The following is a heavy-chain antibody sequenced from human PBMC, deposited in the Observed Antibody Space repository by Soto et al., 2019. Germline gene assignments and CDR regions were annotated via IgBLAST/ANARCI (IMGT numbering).Heavy chain of an antibody. D-gene: IGHD3-3*01. Sequence: QVQLVQSGAEVKKPGASVKVSCKVSGYTLTELSMHWVRQAPGKGLEWMGGFDPEDGETIYAQKFQGRVTMTEDTXTXTGXMELSSLRSEDTAVYYCATDRKMTIFGVVIRWFDPWGQGTLVTVSS. V-gene: IGHV1-24*01. CDR1: GYTLTELS. CDR3: ATDRKMTIFGVVIRWFDP. CDR2: FDPEDGET. J-gene: IGHJ5*02.